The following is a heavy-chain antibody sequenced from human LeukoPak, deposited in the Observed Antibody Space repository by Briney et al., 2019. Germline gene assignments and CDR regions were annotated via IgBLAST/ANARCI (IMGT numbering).Heavy chain of an antibody. V-gene: IGHV4-61*01. J-gene: IGHJ4*02. D-gene: IGHD6-19*01. CDR2: IYYSGST. Sequence: PSETLSLTCTVSSYSISSGYYWGWIRQPPGKGLEWIGYIYYSGSTNYNPSLKSRVTISVDTSKNQFSLKLSSVTAADTAMYYCARVRSSGWGKGFDYWGQGTLVTVSS. CDR1: SYSISSGYY. CDR3: ARVRSSGWGKGFDY.